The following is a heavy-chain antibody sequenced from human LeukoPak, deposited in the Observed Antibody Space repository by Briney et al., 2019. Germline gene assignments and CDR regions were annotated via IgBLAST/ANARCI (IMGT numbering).Heavy chain of an antibody. V-gene: IGHV1-69*05. J-gene: IGHJ6*03. CDR1: GGTFSSYA. Sequence: APVKVSCKASGGTFSSYAISWVRQAPGQGLEWMGGIIPIFGTANYAQKFQGRVTITTDESTSTAYMELSSLRSEDTAVYYCARSSIAARPFYYYYYYYMDVWGKGTTVTVSS. D-gene: IGHD6-6*01. CDR2: IIPIFGTA. CDR3: ARSSIAARPFYYYYYYYMDV.